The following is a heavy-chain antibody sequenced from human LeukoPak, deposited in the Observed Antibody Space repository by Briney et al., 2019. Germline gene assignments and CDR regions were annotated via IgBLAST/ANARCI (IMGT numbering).Heavy chain of an antibody. CDR3: ARATVVTVFDY. J-gene: IGHJ4*02. V-gene: IGHV3-7*01. Sequence: GGSLRLSCAASGFTFSNPWMSWVRQAPGKGLEWVANIKQDGSEKYYVDSVKGRFTISRDNAKNSLYLQMNSLRAEDTAVYYCARATVVTVFDYWGQGTLVTVSS. CDR2: IKQDGSEK. CDR1: GFTFSNPW. D-gene: IGHD4-23*01.